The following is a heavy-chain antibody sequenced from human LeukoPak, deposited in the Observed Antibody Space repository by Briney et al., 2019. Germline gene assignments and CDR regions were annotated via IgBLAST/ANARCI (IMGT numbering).Heavy chain of an antibody. Sequence: PGGSLRPSCAASGFTFSSYSMNWVRQAPGKGLEWVSSISSSSSYIYYADSVKGRLTISRDNAKNSLYLQMNSLRAEDTAVYYCARDLGYYYDSSGYYYFDYWGQGTLVTVSS. CDR3: ARDLGYYYDSSGYYYFDY. D-gene: IGHD3-22*01. V-gene: IGHV3-21*01. CDR1: GFTFSSYS. J-gene: IGHJ4*02. CDR2: ISSSSSYI.